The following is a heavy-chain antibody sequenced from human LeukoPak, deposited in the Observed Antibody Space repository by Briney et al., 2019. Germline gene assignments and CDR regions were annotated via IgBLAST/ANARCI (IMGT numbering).Heavy chain of an antibody. J-gene: IGHJ3*02. CDR3: ARENGLQLSDFGLDAFDI. CDR1: GFTFSSYR. CDR2: ISSSSSYI. V-gene: IGHV3-21*01. Sequence: GGSLRLSCAASGFTFSSYRMTWVRQAPGKGLGWVSSISSSSSYIYYADSVKGRFTISRDNAKNSLYLQMNSLRAEDTAVYYCARENGLQLSDFGLDAFDIWGQGTMVTVSS. D-gene: IGHD1-1*01.